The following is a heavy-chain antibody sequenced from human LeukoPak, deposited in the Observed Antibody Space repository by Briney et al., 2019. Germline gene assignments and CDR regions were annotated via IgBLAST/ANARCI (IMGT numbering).Heavy chain of an antibody. V-gene: IGHV5-51*01. Sequence: GESLKISCKGSGYSFTSYWIGWVRQMPGKGLEWMGIIYPGDSDTRYSPSFQGQVTISADKSISTAYLQWSSLKASDTAMYYCARQGAAGSGSSVTNWFDPWSQGTLVTVSS. CDR1: GYSFTSYW. CDR3: ARQGAAGSGSSVTNWFDP. D-gene: IGHD3-10*01. J-gene: IGHJ5*02. CDR2: IYPGDSDT.